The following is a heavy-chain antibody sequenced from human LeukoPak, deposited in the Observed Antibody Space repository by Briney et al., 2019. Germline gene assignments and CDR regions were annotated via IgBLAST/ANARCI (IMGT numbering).Heavy chain of an antibody. J-gene: IGHJ6*03. CDR1: GFTISNHW. CDR2: INSDGRRT. D-gene: IGHD2-2*01. V-gene: IGHV3-74*01. CDR3: AREVEVVPATMGAYYYYMDV. Sequence: GGSLRLSCAASGFTISNHWMHWVRQAPGKGLVWVSRINSDGRRTSYADSVKGRFTISRDNAKNTLYLQMNSLRPDDTAVYYCAREVEVVPATMGAYYYYMDVWGKRTTVTVSS.